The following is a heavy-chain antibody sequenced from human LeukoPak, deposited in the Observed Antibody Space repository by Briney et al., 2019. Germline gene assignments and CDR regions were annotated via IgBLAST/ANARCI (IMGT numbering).Heavy chain of an antibody. V-gene: IGHV1-46*01. J-gene: IGHJ4*02. CDR1: GYTFTSYY. CDR3: ASFVVPAASGGY. CDR2: INPSGGST. Sequence: ALVKVSCKASGYTFTSYYMHWVRQAPGQGLEWMGIINPSGGSTSYAQRFQGRVTMTRDTSTSTVYMELSSLRSEDTAVYYCASFVVPAASGGYWGQGTLVTVSS. D-gene: IGHD2-2*01.